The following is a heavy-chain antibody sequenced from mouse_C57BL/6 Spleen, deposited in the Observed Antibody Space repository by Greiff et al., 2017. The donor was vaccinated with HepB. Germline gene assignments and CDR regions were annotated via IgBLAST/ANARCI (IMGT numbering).Heavy chain of an antibody. CDR2: ISSGSSTI. V-gene: IGHV5-17*01. D-gene: IGHD4-1*02. CDR1: GFTFSDYG. Sequence: DVQLVESGGGLVKPGGSLKLSCAASGFTFSDYGMHWVRQAPEKGLEWVAYISSGSSTIYYADTVKGRFTISRDNAKNTLFLQMTSLRSEDTAMYYCARSTGTGFDYWGQGTTLTVSS. J-gene: IGHJ2*01. CDR3: ARSTGTGFDY.